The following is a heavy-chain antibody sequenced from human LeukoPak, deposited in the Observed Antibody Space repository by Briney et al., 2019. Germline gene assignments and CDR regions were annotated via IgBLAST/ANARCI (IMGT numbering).Heavy chain of an antibody. CDR3: ARLVGAERYLADY. D-gene: IGHD1-26*01. CDR1: GFTFSSYA. J-gene: IGHJ4*02. V-gene: IGHV3-30-3*01. Sequence: PGGSLRLSCAASGFTFSSYAMHWVRQAPGKGLEWGAGISYDGSNKYYADSVKGRFTISRDNSKNTLYLQMNSLRAEDTAVYYCARLVGAERYLADYWGQGTLVTVSS. CDR2: ISYDGSNK.